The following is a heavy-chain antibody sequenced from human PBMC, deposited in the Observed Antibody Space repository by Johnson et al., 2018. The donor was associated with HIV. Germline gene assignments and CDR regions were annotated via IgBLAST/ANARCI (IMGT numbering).Heavy chain of an antibody. D-gene: IGHD3-10*01. J-gene: IGHJ3*02. CDR2: ISYDGSNR. CDR1: GFTFSSYA. Sequence: VQLVESGGGVVQPGRSLRLSCAASGFTFSSYALHWVRQTPGKGLEWVAVISYDGSNRYYADSVKDRFTISRDNSKNTLFLQMSSLRPEDTAVYYCARAQYYFMRSRDDAFDIWGRGTMVTVSS. CDR3: ARAQYYFMRSRDDAFDI. V-gene: IGHV3-30*04.